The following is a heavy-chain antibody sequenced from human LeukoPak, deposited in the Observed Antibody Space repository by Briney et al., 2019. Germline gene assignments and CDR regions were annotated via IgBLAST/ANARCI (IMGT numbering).Heavy chain of an antibody. CDR2: IYTSGST. CDR3: ARILYSSSSGEGYFDY. V-gene: IGHV4-4*07. D-gene: IGHD6-6*01. Sequence: SETLSLTCTVSGGSISSYYWSWIRQPAGKGLEWIGRIYTSGSTNYNPSLKSRVTISVDTSKNQFSLKLSSVTAADTAVYYCARILYSSSSGEGYFDYWGQGTLVTVSS. J-gene: IGHJ4*02. CDR1: GGSISSYY.